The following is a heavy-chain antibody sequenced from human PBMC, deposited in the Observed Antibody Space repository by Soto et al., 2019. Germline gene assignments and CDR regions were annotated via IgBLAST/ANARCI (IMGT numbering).Heavy chain of an antibody. V-gene: IGHV3-64*01. Sequence: GGSLRLSCAASGFTFSSYAMSWVRQAPGKGLEYVSAISSNGGSTYYANSAKGRFTISRDNSKNTLYLQMGSLRAEDMAVYYCAVIAAAGRPDFDYWGQGTLVTVSS. CDR2: ISSNGGST. J-gene: IGHJ4*02. D-gene: IGHD6-13*01. CDR1: GFTFSSYA. CDR3: AVIAAAGRPDFDY.